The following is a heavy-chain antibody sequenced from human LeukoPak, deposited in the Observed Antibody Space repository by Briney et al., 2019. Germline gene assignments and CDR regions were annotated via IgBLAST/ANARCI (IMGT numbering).Heavy chain of an antibody. CDR1: GFTVSSNY. CDR2: IWSDGSNK. J-gene: IGHJ4*02. V-gene: IGHV3-33*08. Sequence: GGSLRLSCAASGFTVSSNYMSWVRQAPGKGLEWVAVIWSDGSNKFYADSVKGRFTISRDNSKSTLFLQMNSLRAEDTALYSCARDRGGSKYFDSWGQGTLVTVSS. D-gene: IGHD3-10*01. CDR3: ARDRGGSKYFDS.